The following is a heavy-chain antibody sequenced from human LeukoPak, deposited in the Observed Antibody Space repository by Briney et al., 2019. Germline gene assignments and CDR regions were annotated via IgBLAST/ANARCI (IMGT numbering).Heavy chain of an antibody. V-gene: IGHV3-23*01. J-gene: IGHJ6*02. CDR3: ANAALGRYYYGMDV. Sequence: PGGSLRLSCAASGFTFSSYAMSWVRQAPGKGLEWVSAISGSGGSTYYADSVKGRFTISRDNSKNTLYLQMNSLRAEDTAVYYCANAALGRYYYGMDVWGQGTTVTVSS. D-gene: IGHD3-10*01. CDR2: ISGSGGST. CDR1: GFTFSSYA.